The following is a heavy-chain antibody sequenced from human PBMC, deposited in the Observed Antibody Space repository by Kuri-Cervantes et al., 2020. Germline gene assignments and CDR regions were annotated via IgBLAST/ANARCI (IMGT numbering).Heavy chain of an antibody. J-gene: IGHJ3*02. CDR1: GYAFTGND. CDR3: ASARGRDAFDI. Sequence: ASVKVSCKASGYAFTGNDINWVRQATGQGLEWMGWINPNSGGTNYAQKFQGRVTMTRDTSISTAYMELSRLRSEDTAVYYCASARGRDAFDIWGQGTMVTVSS. V-gene: IGHV1-2*02. CDR2: INPNSGGT.